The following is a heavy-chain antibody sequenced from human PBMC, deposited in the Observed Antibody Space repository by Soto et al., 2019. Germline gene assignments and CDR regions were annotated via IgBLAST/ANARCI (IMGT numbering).Heavy chain of an antibody. CDR2: ISYDGSNK. D-gene: IGHD5-18*01. CDR1: GFTFSSYA. V-gene: IGHV3-30-3*01. J-gene: IGHJ6*02. Sequence: GGSLRLSCAASGFTFSSYAMHWVRQAPGKGLEWVAVISYDGSNKYYADSVKGRFTISRDNSKNTLYLQMNSLRAEDTAVYYCARGYSPISYYYYGMDVWGQGTTVTVSS. CDR3: ARGYSPISYYYYGMDV.